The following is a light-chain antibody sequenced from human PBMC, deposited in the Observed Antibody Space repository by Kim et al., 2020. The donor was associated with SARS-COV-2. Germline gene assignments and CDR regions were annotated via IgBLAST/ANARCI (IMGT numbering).Light chain of an antibody. J-gene: IGKJ1*01. CDR2: GAS. Sequence: IQMTQSPSTLSASVGDRVTITCRASQGISSALAWYQQKTGKAPNLLIYGASSLESAVPSRFSGTGSGTEFTLTISSLQPDDVATYYCQQYSIYWTFGQGTKVDIK. V-gene: IGKV1-13*02. CDR1: QGISSA. CDR3: QQYSIYWT.